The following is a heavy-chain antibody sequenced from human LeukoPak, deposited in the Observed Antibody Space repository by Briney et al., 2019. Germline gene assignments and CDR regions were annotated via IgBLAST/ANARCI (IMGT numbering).Heavy chain of an antibody. D-gene: IGHD5-24*01. CDR2: ISYSGGT. Sequence: PSETLSLTCTVSGASLSSYYCSWIRQSPGKGLEWIGLISYSGGTKYNSSLESRVTIPADTSKSQCSLKLSSVTAADTAVYYCVRGAGWLPDYWGQGTLVTVSS. V-gene: IGHV4-59*01. J-gene: IGHJ4*02. CDR1: GASLSSYY. CDR3: VRGAGWLPDY.